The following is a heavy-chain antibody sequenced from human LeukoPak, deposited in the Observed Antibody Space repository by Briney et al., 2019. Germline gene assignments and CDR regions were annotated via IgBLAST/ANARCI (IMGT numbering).Heavy chain of an antibody. D-gene: IGHD6-19*01. J-gene: IGHJ6*03. V-gene: IGHV3-7*01. CDR3: ARDRTIAVAGMGYYYYMDV. Sequence: GRSLRLSCAASGFTFSSYWMSWVRQAPGKGRGWVADIKQDGSEKYYVDSVKGRFTISRDNAKNSLYLQMNSLRAEDTAVYYCARDRTIAVAGMGYYYYMDVWGKGTTVTVSS. CDR2: IKQDGSEK. CDR1: GFTFSSYW.